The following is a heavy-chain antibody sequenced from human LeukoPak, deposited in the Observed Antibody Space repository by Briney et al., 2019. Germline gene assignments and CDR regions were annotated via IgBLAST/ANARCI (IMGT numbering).Heavy chain of an antibody. D-gene: IGHD3-3*01. CDR1: GFTFDDYG. J-gene: IGHJ4*02. CDR3: TTVGEYYDFWSGYYQFDY. CDR2: IKSKTDGGTT. V-gene: IGHV3-15*01. Sequence: GGSLRLSCVASGFTFDDYGMSWVRQAPGKGLEWVGRIKSKTDGGTTDYAAPVKGRFTISRDDSKNTLYLQVNSLKTEDTAVYYCTTVGEYYDFWSGYYQFDYWGQGTLVTVSS.